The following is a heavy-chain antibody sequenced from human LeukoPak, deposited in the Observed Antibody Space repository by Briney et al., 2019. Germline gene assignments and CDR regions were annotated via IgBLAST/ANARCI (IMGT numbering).Heavy chain of an antibody. CDR2: IYYSGRT. V-gene: IGHV4-59*01. CDR3: ARLLYSSSSRWGPFLANWFDP. Sequence: SETLSLTCTVSGGSISSYYWSWIRQPPGKGLEWIGYIYYSGRTNYNPSLKSRVTISVDTSKNQFSLKLSSVTAADTAVYYCARLLYSSSSRWGPFLANWFDPWGQGTLVTVSS. CDR1: GGSISSYY. D-gene: IGHD6-6*01. J-gene: IGHJ5*02.